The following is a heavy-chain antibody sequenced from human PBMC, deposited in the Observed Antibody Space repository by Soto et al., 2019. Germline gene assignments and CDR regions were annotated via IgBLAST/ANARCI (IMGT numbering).Heavy chain of an antibody. CDR2: ISGSGGTT. J-gene: IGHJ3*02. CDR3: ARDQYYESSGFDAFDI. V-gene: IGHV3-23*01. D-gene: IGHD3-22*01. Sequence: GGSLRLSCAASGFIFSSYAMSWVRQAPGKGLEWVSAISGSGGTTYYADSVKGRFIISRDNSKNTLYLHMNSLRAEDTAVYYCARDQYYESSGFDAFDIWGQGTMVTVSS. CDR1: GFIFSSYA.